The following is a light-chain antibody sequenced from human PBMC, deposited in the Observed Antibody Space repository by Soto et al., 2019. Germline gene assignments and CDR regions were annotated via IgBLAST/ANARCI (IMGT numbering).Light chain of an antibody. CDR2: AAS. J-gene: IGKJ1*01. Sequence: DIPLTQSPSFLSASVGDRVTITCRASQGISSYLAWYQQKPGKAPNLLIYAASTLQSGVPSRFSGSGSGTEFTLTSSSLQPEDFTTYYCQQLNSYPRTFGQGTKVEIK. CDR1: QGISSY. CDR3: QQLNSYPRT. V-gene: IGKV1-9*01.